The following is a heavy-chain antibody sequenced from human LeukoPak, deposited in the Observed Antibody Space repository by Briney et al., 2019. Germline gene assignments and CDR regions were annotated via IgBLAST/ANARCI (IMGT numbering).Heavy chain of an antibody. D-gene: IGHD5-12*01. CDR2: IYYSGRT. CDR3: ARHVENSGYDYGLYYYYYYYMDV. CDR1: GGSISSSSYY. Sequence: SDTLSLTCTVSGGSISSSSYYWGWIRQPPGKGLEWIGSIYYSGRTYYHPSLKSRVTISVDTSKNQFSLKLSSVTAADTAVYYCARHVENSGYDYGLYYYYYYYMDVWGKGTTVTVSS. J-gene: IGHJ6*03. V-gene: IGHV4-39*01.